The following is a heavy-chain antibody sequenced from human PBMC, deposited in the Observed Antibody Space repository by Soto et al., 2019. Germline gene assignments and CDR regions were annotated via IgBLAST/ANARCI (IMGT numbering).Heavy chain of an antibody. CDR3: VHPRSTVQIPPT. D-gene: IGHD4-17*01. CDR2: ISSNGDST. J-gene: IGHJ5*02. CDR1: GFTFSMFS. Sequence: LRLSCSASGFTFSMFSMHWVRQAPGKGLEYVSGISSNGDSTYYADPVKGRFTISRDNSKNTLYLQMSSLRAVDTAVYYCVHPRSTVQIPPTWGQGTLVTVSS. V-gene: IGHV3-64D*06.